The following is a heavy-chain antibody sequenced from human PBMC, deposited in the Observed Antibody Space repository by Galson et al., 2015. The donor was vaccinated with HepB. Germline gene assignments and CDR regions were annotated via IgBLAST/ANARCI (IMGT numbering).Heavy chain of an antibody. CDR1: GFTFSDYY. Sequence: SLRLSCAASGFTFSDYYMSWIRQAPGKGLEWVSYISSSGSTIYYADSVKGRVTISRDNAKNSLYLQMNSLRAEDTAVYYCARIYDYIWGSYRHPMYYFDYWGQGTLVTVSS. D-gene: IGHD3-16*02. J-gene: IGHJ4*02. V-gene: IGHV3-11*01. CDR3: ARIYDYIWGSYRHPMYYFDY. CDR2: ISSSGSTI.